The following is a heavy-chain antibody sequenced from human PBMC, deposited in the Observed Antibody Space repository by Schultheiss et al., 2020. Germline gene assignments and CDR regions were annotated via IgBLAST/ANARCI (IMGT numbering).Heavy chain of an antibody. CDR3: ARIDFGGSQGENTLAYYYYYYAMDV. V-gene: IGHV1-69*13. CDR2: IIPIFGTA. J-gene: IGHJ6*02. Sequence: SVKVSCKASGGSFRTYALSWVRQAPGQGLEWMGGIIPIFGTATYTQKFRGRVTITADEFTRTAYMELSSLTSEDTAVYYCARIDFGGSQGENTLAYYYYYYAMDVWGQGTTVTVSS. D-gene: IGHD4-23*01. CDR1: GGSFRTYA.